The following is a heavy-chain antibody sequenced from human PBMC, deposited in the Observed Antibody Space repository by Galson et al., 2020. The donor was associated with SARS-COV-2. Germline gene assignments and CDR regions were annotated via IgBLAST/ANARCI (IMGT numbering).Heavy chain of an antibody. Sequence: SETLSLTCTVSGGSISSYYWSWIRQPPGKGLEWIGYIYYSGSTNYNPPLKSRVTISVDTTKTQFSLKLSSLTAAATAAYYCARGSTGYGGNLVGECYCDFWGQGTLVTVSS. CDR2: IYYSGST. J-gene: IGHJ4*02. CDR3: ARGSTGYGGNLVGECYCDF. V-gene: IGHV4-59*01. D-gene: IGHD4-17*01. CDR1: GGSISSYY.